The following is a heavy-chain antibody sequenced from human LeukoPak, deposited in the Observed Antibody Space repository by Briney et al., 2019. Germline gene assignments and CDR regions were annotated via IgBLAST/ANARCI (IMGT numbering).Heavy chain of an antibody. CDR1: GYTFTGYY. CDR2: INPNSGGT. Sequence: ASVKVSCKASGYTFTGYYMHWVRQAPGQGLEWMGWINPNSGGTNYAQKFQGRVTMTRDTSISTAYMELSRLRSDDTAVYYCARPITTLFYYNDSSGYYDYWGQGTLVTVSS. V-gene: IGHV1-2*02. D-gene: IGHD3-22*01. J-gene: IGHJ4*02. CDR3: ARPITTLFYYNDSSGYYDY.